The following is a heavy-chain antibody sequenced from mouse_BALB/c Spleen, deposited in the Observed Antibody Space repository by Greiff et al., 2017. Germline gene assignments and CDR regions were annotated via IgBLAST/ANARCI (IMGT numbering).Heavy chain of an antibody. J-gene: IGHJ2*01. V-gene: IGHV1-5*01. D-gene: IGHD2-10*02. CDR2: IYPGNSDT. CDR3: TGYGNYGVYFDY. CDR1: GYTFTSYW. Sequence: EVKLQESGTVLARPGASVKMSCKASGYTFTSYWMHWVKQRPGQGLEWIGAIYPGNSDTSYNQKFKGKAKLTAVTSTSTAYMELSSLTNEDSAVYYCTGYGNYGVYFDYWGQGTTLTVSS.